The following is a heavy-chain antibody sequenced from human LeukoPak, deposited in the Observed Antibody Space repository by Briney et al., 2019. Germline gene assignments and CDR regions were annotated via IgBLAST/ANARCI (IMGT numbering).Heavy chain of an antibody. D-gene: IGHD3-9*01. CDR2: ISSSGSTI. J-gene: IGHJ4*02. CDR1: GFTFSDYY. Sequence: GGSPRLSCAASGFTFSDYYMSWIRQAPGKGLEWVSYISSSGSTIYYADSVKGRFTISRDNAKNSLYLQMNSLRAEDTAVYYCARARTYYDILEYWGQGTLVTVSS. V-gene: IGHV3-11*01. CDR3: ARARTYYDILEY.